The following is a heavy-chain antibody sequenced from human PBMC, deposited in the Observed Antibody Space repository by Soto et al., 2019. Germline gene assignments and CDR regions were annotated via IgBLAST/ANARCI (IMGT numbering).Heavy chain of an antibody. Sequence: QVHLVESGGGVVQPGNSLRLSCAASGFTFNTYAMFWLRQAPGKGLEWVAIISYDSINKFYADSVKGRFTIYRDNSKTTLYHQMNSLRDEDTAVYYCAKTEAGGRCGGTCYPDYWVQGTLIAVSS. CDR2: ISYDSINK. V-gene: IGHV3-30*18. D-gene: IGHD2-15*01. J-gene: IGHJ4*02. CDR3: AKTEAGGRCGGTCYPDY. CDR1: GFTFNTYA.